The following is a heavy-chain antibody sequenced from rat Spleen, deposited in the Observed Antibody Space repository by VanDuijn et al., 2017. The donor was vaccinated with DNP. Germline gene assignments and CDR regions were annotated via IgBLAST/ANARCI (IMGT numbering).Heavy chain of an antibody. D-gene: IGHD4-3*01. Sequence: EVQLVESGGGLVQPGRSLKLSCVASGFTFNNYWMTWIRQAPGKGLEWVASITNTGGSTYYPDPVKGRFTISRDNAKSTLYLQMNSLRSEDTATYYCAIIRGYWGQGVMVTVSS. V-gene: IGHV5-31*01. CDR1: GFTFNNYW. CDR2: ITNTGGST. J-gene: IGHJ2*01. CDR3: AIIRGY.